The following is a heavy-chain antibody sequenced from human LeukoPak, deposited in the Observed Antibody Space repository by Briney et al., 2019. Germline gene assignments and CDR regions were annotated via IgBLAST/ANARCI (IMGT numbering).Heavy chain of an antibody. CDR1: GGTFSSYA. D-gene: IGHD1-26*01. Sequence: ASVKVSRKASGGTFSSYAISWVRQAPGQGLEWMGGIIPIFGTANYAQKFQGRVTITADESTSTAYMELSSLRSEDTAVYYCARDGSGSHRGDYWGQGTLVTVSS. V-gene: IGHV1-69*13. CDR2: IIPIFGTA. CDR3: ARDGSGSHRGDY. J-gene: IGHJ4*02.